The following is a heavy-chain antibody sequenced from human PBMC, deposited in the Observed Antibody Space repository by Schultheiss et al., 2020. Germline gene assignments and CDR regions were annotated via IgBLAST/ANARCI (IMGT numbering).Heavy chain of an antibody. CDR2: IYYSGST. Sequence: LSLTCTVSGGSISSSSYYWGWIRQPPGKGLEWIGSIYYSGSTYYNPSLKSRVTISVDTSKNQFSLKLSSVTAADTAVYYCARHLGSYYGSGSYYTEPVGWFDPWGQGTLVTVSS. J-gene: IGHJ5*02. CDR3: ARHLGSYYGSGSYYTEPVGWFDP. V-gene: IGHV4-39*01. CDR1: GGSISSSSYY. D-gene: IGHD3-10*01.